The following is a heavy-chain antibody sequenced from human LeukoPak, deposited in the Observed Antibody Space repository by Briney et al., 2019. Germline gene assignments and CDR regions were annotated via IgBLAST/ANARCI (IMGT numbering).Heavy chain of an antibody. CDR2: IYARDHDT. CDR3: ARGDYYGSGSYYYFDY. J-gene: IGHJ4*02. Sequence: GESLKISCKGSGFTSTNYWIAWVRQVPGKDLEWMGIIYARDHDTRYSPSFQGGQVTISADKSISTAYLQWSSLKASDTAMYYCARGDYYGSGSYYYFDYWGQGTLVTVSS. D-gene: IGHD3-10*01. V-gene: IGHV5-51*01. CDR1: GFTSTNYW.